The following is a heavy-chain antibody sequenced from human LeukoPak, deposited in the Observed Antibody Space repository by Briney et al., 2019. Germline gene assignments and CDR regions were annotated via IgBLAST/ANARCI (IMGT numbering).Heavy chain of an antibody. J-gene: IGHJ6*02. CDR2: ISAYNGNT. CDR1: GYTFTSYG. Sequence: GASVKVSCKASGYTFTSYGISWVRQAPGQGLEWMGWISAYNGNTNYAQKLQGRVTMTTDTSKSTAYMELRSLRSDDTAVYYCASTSDYYYYGMDVWGQGTTVTVSS. V-gene: IGHV1-18*01. CDR3: ASTSDYYYYGMDV. D-gene: IGHD2/OR15-2a*01.